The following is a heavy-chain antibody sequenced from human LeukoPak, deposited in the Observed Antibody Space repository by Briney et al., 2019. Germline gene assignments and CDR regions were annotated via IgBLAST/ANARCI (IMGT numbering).Heavy chain of an antibody. Sequence: SVKVSCKASGGTFSSYAISWVRQAPGQGLEWMGRIIPILGIANYAQKFQGRVTITADKSTSTAYMELSSLRSEDTAVYYCARDRPPYSSSWYEYYYGMDVWGQGATVTVSS. V-gene: IGHV1-69*04. CDR2: IIPILGIA. CDR1: GGTFSSYA. D-gene: IGHD6-13*01. J-gene: IGHJ6*02. CDR3: ARDRPPYSSSWYEYYYGMDV.